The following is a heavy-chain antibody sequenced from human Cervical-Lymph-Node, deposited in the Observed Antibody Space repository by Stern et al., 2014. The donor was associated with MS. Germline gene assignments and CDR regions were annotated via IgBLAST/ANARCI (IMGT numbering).Heavy chain of an antibody. V-gene: IGHV3-9*01. J-gene: IGHJ4*02. D-gene: IGHD3-10*01. CDR2: IGWNSGGI. CDR3: AKDYGSGSSFFDY. CDR1: GFTFDDHA. Sequence: EVQLVESGGGLVQPGTSLRLSCAASGFTFDDHAMYWVRHAPGKGLEWVSGIGWNSGGITYSDSVRGRFTISRDNAKNSLYLQMNSLRPEDTALYYCAKDYGSGSSFFDYWGQGALVTVSS.